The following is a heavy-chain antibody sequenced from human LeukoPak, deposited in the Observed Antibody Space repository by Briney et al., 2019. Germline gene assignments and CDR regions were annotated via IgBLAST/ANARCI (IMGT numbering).Heavy chain of an antibody. Sequence: ASVKVSCKASGYKFTSDINWMRQAPGQGLEWMGWMNPDSGNAGYAQKFQGRVTMTRDNSISTAYMELRSLRSEDTAVYYCARGAVSPDCNGGSCYTFDYLGQGTLVTVSS. D-gene: IGHD2-15*01. J-gene: IGHJ4*02. CDR3: ARGAVSPDCNGGSCYTFDY. CDR2: MNPDSGNA. V-gene: IGHV1-8*01. CDR1: GYKFTSD.